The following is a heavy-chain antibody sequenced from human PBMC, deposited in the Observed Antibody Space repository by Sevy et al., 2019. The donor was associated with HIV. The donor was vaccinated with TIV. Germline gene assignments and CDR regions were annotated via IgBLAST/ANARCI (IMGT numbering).Heavy chain of an antibody. V-gene: IGHV3-72*01. CDR3: ATHAGIAAAGRVFDY. CDR1: GFTFSDHY. D-gene: IGHD6-13*01. J-gene: IGHJ4*02. Sequence: GGFLRLSCAASGFTFSDHYMEWVRQAPGKGLEWVGRIRNKADSYTTEYAASVKGRFTISRDDSKNSLYLLMNSLKTEDAAVYYCATHAGIAAAGRVFDYWGQGTLVTVSS. CDR2: IRNKADSYTT.